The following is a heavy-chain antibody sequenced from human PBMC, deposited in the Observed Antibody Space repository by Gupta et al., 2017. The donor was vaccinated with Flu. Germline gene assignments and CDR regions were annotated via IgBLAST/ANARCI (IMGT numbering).Heavy chain of an antibody. CDR1: GYTFTGYY. CDR2: INPNSGGT. Sequence: QVQLVQSGAEVKKPGASVKVSCKASGYTFTGYYMHWVRQAPGQGLEWMGWINPNSGGTNYAQKFQGWVTMTRDTSISTAYMELSRLRSDDTAVYYCARDGLQHQFWSGYYYYYGMDVWGQGTTVTVSS. V-gene: IGHV1-2*04. D-gene: IGHD3-3*01. CDR3: ARDGLQHQFWSGYYYYYGMDV. J-gene: IGHJ6*02.